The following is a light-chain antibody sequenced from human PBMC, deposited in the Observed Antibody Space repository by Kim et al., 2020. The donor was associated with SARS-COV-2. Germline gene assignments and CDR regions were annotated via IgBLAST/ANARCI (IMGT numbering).Light chain of an antibody. V-gene: IGKV3-11*01. J-gene: IGKJ5*01. CDR2: DAS. CDR1: QSVSSY. Sequence: EIVLTQSPVTLSLSPGERATLSCRASQSVSSYLAWYQQKPGQAPRLLIYDASNRAAGIPARFSGSGSGTDFTLTISSLEPEDFAVYYFQQRRNRPRSTCGRGRRRGIK. CDR3: QQRRNRPRST.